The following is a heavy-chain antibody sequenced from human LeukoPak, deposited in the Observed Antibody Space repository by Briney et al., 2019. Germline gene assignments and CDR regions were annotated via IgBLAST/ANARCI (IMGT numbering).Heavy chain of an antibody. D-gene: IGHD6-19*01. Sequence: SETLSLTCTVSGGSINSSNYYWGWIRQPPGKGLEWIGSIYYSGSTYYNSSLKSRVSISVDTSKDQFSLRLSSVTAADTAVYYCARHRDSSGWYDFDYWGQGTLVTVSS. CDR1: GGSINSSNYY. CDR3: ARHRDSSGWYDFDY. V-gene: IGHV4-39*01. J-gene: IGHJ4*02. CDR2: IYYSGST.